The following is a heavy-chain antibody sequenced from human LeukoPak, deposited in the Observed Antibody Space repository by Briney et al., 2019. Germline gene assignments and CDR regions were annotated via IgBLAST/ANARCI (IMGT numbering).Heavy chain of an antibody. J-gene: IGHJ5*02. V-gene: IGHV3-30*18. D-gene: IGHD6-13*01. CDR3: AKASPIAAAES. CDR2: ISSDGSHR. CDR1: GFTFSNYG. Sequence: PGGSLRLSCAASGFTFSNYGMQWVRQAPGKGLEWVSVISSDGSHRYYADSVKGRFTISRDTSKNTLYLQMNSLRAEDTAVYYCAKASPIAAAESWGQGTLVTVSS.